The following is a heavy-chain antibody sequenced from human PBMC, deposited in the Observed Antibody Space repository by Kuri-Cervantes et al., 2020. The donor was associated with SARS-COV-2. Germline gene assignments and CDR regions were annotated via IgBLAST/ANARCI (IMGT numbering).Heavy chain of an antibody. CDR3: AREGGDYGDYYYYGMDV. CDR1: GFTFSDYY. Sequence: GESLKISCAASGFTFSDYYMSWIRQAPGKGLEWVSYISSSGSTIYKADSVKGRFTIARDNAKNSLYLQMNSLRAEDTAVYYCAREGGDYGDYYYYGMDVWGQGTTVTVSS. V-gene: IGHV3-11*01. CDR2: ISSSGSTI. D-gene: IGHD4-17*01. J-gene: IGHJ6*02.